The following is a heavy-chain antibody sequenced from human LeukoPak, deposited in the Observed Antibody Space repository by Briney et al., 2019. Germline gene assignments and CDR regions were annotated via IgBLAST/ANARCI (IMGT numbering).Heavy chain of an antibody. CDR3: ARAGIWDYSDSSGYHNAAFDI. D-gene: IGHD3-22*01. Sequence: GASVKVSCNASGYTFTDYYMHWARQAPGQGLEWMGWINPNIGGTNYAQKFQGRVTMTRDTSISTAYMELSRLRSDDTAVYYCARAGIWDYSDSSGYHNAAFDIWGQGTMVTVSS. V-gene: IGHV1-2*02. CDR1: GYTFTDYY. J-gene: IGHJ3*02. CDR2: INPNIGGT.